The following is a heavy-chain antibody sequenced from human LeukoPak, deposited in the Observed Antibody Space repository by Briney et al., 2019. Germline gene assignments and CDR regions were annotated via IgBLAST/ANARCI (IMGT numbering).Heavy chain of an antibody. V-gene: IGHV3-23*01. D-gene: IGHD3-22*01. CDR3: AKHSYYYDGSGYSSYFDY. Sequence: GGSLRLSXAASGFTFSSYAMSWVRQAPGKGLEWVSGISGSGGNTYYADSVKGRFTISRDNSKNTLYPQMNSLRAEDTAVYYCAKHSYYYDGSGYSSYFDYWGQGTLVTVSS. CDR2: ISGSGGNT. J-gene: IGHJ4*02. CDR1: GFTFSSYA.